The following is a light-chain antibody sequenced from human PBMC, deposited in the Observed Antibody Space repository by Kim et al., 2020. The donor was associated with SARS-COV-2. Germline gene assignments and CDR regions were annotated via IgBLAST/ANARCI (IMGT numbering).Light chain of an antibody. CDR3: CSYAGSYTV. Sequence: QSALTQPRSVSGSPGQSVTISCTGTSSDVGGYNYVSWYQQHPGKAPKLMIYDVNKRPSGVPDRFSGSKSDNTASLTISGLQAEDEADYYCCSYAGSYTVFGGGTKLTVL. V-gene: IGLV2-11*01. CDR1: SSDVGGYNY. CDR2: DVN. J-gene: IGLJ2*01.